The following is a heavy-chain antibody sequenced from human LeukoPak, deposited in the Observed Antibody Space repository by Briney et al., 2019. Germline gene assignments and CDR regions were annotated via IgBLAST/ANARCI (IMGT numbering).Heavy chain of an antibody. J-gene: IGHJ4*02. CDR2: IGSISSAI. CDR3: AGHAPTSSAFDY. D-gene: IGHD6-19*01. V-gene: IGHV3-11*04. Sequence: PGGSLRLSCAASGFTFSDYYMSWIRQAPGKGLEWVSYIGSISSAIYYADSVKGRFAISRDNAKNSLYLQMNSLRAEDTAVYYCAGHAPTSSAFDYWGQGTLVTVSS. CDR1: GFTFSDYY.